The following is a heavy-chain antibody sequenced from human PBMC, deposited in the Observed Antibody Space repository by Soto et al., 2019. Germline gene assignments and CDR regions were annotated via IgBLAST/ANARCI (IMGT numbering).Heavy chain of an antibody. D-gene: IGHD2-2*03. Sequence: ASVKVSCKASGYTFTSYGISWVRQAPGQGLEWMGWISAYNGNTNYAQKLQGRVTMTTDTSTSTAYMEQRSLRSDDTAVYYCARLRYFGYCSSTSCPPYYYYYYMDVWGKGTTGTV. CDR1: GYTFTSYG. J-gene: IGHJ6*03. CDR3: ARLRYFGYCSSTSCPPYYYYYYMDV. CDR2: ISAYNGNT. V-gene: IGHV1-18*01.